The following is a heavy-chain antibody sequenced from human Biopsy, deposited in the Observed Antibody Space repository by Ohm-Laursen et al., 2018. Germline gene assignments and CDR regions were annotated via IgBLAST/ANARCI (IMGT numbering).Heavy chain of an antibody. D-gene: IGHD2-2*02. J-gene: IGHJ6*02. CDR3: ARIPILVVPAAIVYRHRRHLQGLDV. CDR1: GFSLNTRGMS. Sequence: TQTLTLTCTLSGFSLNTRGMSVTWIRQPPGKALEWLARIDWGDAKFFSESLKTRLTISKGTSENHVVLTLSDVAPVDTATYYCARIPILVVPAAIVYRHRRHLQGLDVWGQGTTVIASS. V-gene: IGHV2-70*16. CDR2: IDWGDAK.